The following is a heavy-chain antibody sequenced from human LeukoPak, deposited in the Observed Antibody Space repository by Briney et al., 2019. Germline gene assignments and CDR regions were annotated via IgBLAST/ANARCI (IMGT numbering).Heavy chain of an antibody. CDR3: ARSTRIRNWFDP. CDR1: GYTFTGYY. V-gene: IGHV1-2*02. Sequence: ASVKVSCKASGYTFTGYYMHWVRQAPGQGLEWMGWINPNSGGTNYAQKFQGRVTMTRDTSISTAYMELSRLRSDDMAVYYCARSTRIRNWFDPWGQGTLVTVSS. J-gene: IGHJ5*02. CDR2: INPNSGGT.